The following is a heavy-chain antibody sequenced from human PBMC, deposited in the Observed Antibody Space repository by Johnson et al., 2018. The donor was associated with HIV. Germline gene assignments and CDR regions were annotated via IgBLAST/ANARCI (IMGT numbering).Heavy chain of an antibody. CDR1: GFTFSSYG. Sequence: QVQLVESGGGVVQPGGSLRLSCAASGFTFSSYGMHWVRQAPGKGLEWVAVIWYDGSNKYYADSVKGRFTISRDNSKNTLYLQMNSLRAEDTAVYYCAKIIGYSSGLEIWGQVTMVTVSS. CDR3: AKIIGYSSGLEI. J-gene: IGHJ3*02. D-gene: IGHD6-19*01. V-gene: IGHV3-33*06. CDR2: IWYDGSNK.